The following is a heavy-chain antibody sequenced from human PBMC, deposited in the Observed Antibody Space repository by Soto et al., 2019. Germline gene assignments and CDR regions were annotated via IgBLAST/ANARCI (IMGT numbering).Heavy chain of an antibody. J-gene: IGHJ6*02. CDR3: AKGGPQGAGVSYYYYYGMDV. V-gene: IGHV3-23*01. CDR1: GFTFSSYA. CDR2: ISGSGGST. Sequence: PGGSLRLSCAASGFTFSSYAMSWVRQAPGKGLEWVAAISGSGGSTYYADSVKGRFTISRDNSKNTLYLQMNSLRAEDTAVYYCAKGGPQGAGVSYYYYYGMDVWGQGTTVTVSS. D-gene: IGHD6-19*01.